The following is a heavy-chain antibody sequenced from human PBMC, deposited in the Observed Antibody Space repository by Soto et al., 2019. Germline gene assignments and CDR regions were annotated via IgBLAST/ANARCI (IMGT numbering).Heavy chain of an antibody. CDR1: GGSINAFF. CDR3: ATQTGLYYYGMDV. CDR2: IFYSGST. J-gene: IGHJ6*02. Sequence: QVQLQESGPGLVNPSETLSLTCTVSGGSINAFFWSWVRQPPGKGLESIGYIFYSGSTNYNPSLKSRVTISLDTSKTQFSLNLTSVTAADTAVYYCATQTGLYYYGMDVWGQGTTVAVSS. V-gene: IGHV4-59*01.